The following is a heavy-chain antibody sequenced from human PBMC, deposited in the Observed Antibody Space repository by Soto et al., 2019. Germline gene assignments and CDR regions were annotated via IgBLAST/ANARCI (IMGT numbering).Heavy chain of an antibody. CDR3: ARENYFDY. CDR1: GFTFSRYG. Sequence: GGSLRLSCAASGFTFSRYGMHWVRQAPGKGLEWVANIKSDGSDKYYVDSVKGRFTISRDNAKNSLYLQMNSLRAEDTAVYYCARENYFDYWGQGTLVTVSS. J-gene: IGHJ4*02. V-gene: IGHV3-7*01. CDR2: IKSDGSDK.